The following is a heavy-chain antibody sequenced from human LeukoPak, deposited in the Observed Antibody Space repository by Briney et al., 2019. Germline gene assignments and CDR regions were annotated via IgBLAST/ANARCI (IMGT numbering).Heavy chain of an antibody. Sequence: SGPTLVKPTQTLTLTCTFSGFSLSTSGVGVGWIRQPPGKALEWLALIYWNDDKRYSPSLKSRLTINKDTSKNQVVLTMTKMDPVDTSTYYCAHSFFGLLWFGESGDNWFDPWGQGTLVTVSS. CDR3: AHSFFGLLWFGESGDNWFDP. D-gene: IGHD3-10*01. CDR2: IYWNDDK. CDR1: GFSLSTSGVG. J-gene: IGHJ5*02. V-gene: IGHV2-5*01.